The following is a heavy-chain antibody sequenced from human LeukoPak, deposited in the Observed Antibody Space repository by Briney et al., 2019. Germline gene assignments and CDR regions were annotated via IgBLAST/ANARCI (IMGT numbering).Heavy chain of an antibody. CDR3: AKDREGASDY. D-gene: IGHD1-26*01. CDR2: ISYDGSNK. Sequence: GGSLRLSCAASGFTFSSYGMHWVRQAPGKGLEWVAVISYDGSNKYYADPVKGRFTISRDNSKNTLYLQMNSLRAEDTAVYYCAKDREGASDYWGQGTLVTVSS. CDR1: GFTFSSYG. V-gene: IGHV3-30*18. J-gene: IGHJ4*02.